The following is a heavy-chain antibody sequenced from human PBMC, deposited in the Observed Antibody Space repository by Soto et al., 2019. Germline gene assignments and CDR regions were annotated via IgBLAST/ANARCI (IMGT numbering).Heavy chain of an antibody. CDR3: ASFRGGQLEPL. CDR2: IKNDGSNR. Sequence: PGGSLRLSCAASGFTFSTYWMHWVRQAPGKGLVWVSHIKNDGSNRNYADSVKGRFTISRDNAKNTLYLQMNSLRAEDTAVYYCASFRGGQLEPLWGQGTLVTVSS. D-gene: IGHD3-16*01. V-gene: IGHV3-74*01. CDR1: GFTFSTYW. J-gene: IGHJ4*02.